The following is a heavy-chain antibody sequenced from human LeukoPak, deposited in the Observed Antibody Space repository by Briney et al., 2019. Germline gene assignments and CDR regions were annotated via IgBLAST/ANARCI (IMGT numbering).Heavy chain of an antibody. CDR1: GGSISSYY. D-gene: IGHD3-10*01. J-gene: IGHJ5*02. CDR2: IYTSGST. V-gene: IGHV4-4*07. Sequence: PSETLSLTCTVSGGSISSYYWSWIRQPAGKGLEWIGRIYTSGSTNYNPSLKSRVTMSVDTSKNQFSLKLSSVTAADTAVYYCARGQVEFGELGLYNWFDPWGQGTLITVSS. CDR3: ARGQVEFGELGLYNWFDP.